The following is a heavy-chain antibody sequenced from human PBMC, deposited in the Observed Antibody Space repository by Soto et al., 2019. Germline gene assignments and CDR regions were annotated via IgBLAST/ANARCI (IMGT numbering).Heavy chain of an antibody. CDR1: GGSFSGYY. J-gene: IGHJ4*02. D-gene: IGHD6-13*01. Sequence: QVQLQQWGAGLLKPSETLSLTCAVYGGSFSGYYWSWIRQPPGKGLEWIGEINHSGSTNYNPSLKSRVTISVDTSKNQFSLKLSSVTAADTAVYYCARGHGYSSSWRPRDYWGQGTLVTVSS. CDR3: ARGHGYSSSWRPRDY. CDR2: INHSGST. V-gene: IGHV4-34*01.